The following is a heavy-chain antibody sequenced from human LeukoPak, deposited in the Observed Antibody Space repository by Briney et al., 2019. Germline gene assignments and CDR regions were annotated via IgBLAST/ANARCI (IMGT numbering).Heavy chain of an antibody. D-gene: IGHD6-13*01. J-gene: IGHJ5*02. CDR2: IKQDGSEK. Sequence: RTGGSLRLSCAASGFTFSSYWMSWVRQAPGKGLEWVANIKQDGSEKYYVDSVKGRFTISRDNAKNALYLQMNSLRAEDTAVYYCARDRSSSWYPEYWFDPWGQGTLVTVSS. CDR1: GFTFSSYW. CDR3: ARDRSSSWYPEYWFDP. V-gene: IGHV3-7*04.